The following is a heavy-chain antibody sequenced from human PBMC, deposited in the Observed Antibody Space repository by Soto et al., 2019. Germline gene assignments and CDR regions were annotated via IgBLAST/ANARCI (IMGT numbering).Heavy chain of an antibody. D-gene: IGHD6-19*01. J-gene: IGHJ6*02. CDR1: GYSFTSYW. Sequence: PGESLKISCKGSGYSFTSYWIGWVRQMPGKGLEWMGIIYPGDSDTRYSPSFQGQVTISADKSISTAYLQWSSLKASDTAMYYCARLYSSGWAARDGYYYYCMDVWGQGTTVTVSS. V-gene: IGHV5-51*01. CDR3: ARLYSSGWAARDGYYYYCMDV. CDR2: IYPGDSDT.